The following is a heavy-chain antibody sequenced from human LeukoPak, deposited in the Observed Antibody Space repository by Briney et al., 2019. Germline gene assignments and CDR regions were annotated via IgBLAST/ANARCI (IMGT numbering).Heavy chain of an antibody. V-gene: IGHV4-38-2*02. CDR3: AGREDCGGDCMDAFDI. J-gene: IGHJ3*02. CDR1: GYSISSGYY. CDR2: IYHSGST. D-gene: IGHD2-21*01. Sequence: SETLSLTCTVSGYSISSGYYWGWIRQPPGKGLEWIGSIYHSGSTYYNPSLKSRVNISVDTSKNQFSLKLSSVTAADTAVYYCAGREDCGGDCMDAFDIWGQGTMVTVSS.